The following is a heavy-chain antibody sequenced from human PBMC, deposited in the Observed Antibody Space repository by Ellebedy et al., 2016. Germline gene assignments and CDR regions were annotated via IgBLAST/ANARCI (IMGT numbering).Heavy chain of an antibody. J-gene: IGHJ6*02. CDR3: ARGGGYSGYDSVADRGSGGMDV. V-gene: IGHV1-69*04. CDR1: GGTFSSYA. Sequence: ASVKVSCKASGGTFSSYAISWVRQAPGQGLAWMGRIIPILGIANYAQKFQGRVTITADKSTRPAYMELSSLRSEDTAVYYCARGGGYSGYDSVADRGSGGMDVWGQGTTVTVSS. D-gene: IGHD5-12*01. CDR2: IIPILGIA.